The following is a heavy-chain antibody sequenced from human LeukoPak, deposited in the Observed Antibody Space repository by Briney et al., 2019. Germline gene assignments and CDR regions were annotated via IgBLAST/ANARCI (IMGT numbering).Heavy chain of an antibody. CDR3: ARDGPGRYSSSWHGGAFDI. CDR2: IYSGGIT. Sequence: GGSLRLSCAASGFTVSSNYMSWVRHAPGKGLGWVSVIYSGGITYCGDSVKGRFTFSRDNSKNTLYLQMNSLRVDDTAVYYCARDGPGRYSSSWHGGAFDIWGQGTMVTVSS. D-gene: IGHD6-13*01. J-gene: IGHJ3*02. CDR1: GFTVSSNY. V-gene: IGHV3-53*01.